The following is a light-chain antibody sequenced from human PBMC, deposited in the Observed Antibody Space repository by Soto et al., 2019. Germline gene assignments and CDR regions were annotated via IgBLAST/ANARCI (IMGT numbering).Light chain of an antibody. CDR2: EVT. CDR3: NSYAGSNNPVV. J-gene: IGLJ2*01. CDR1: SSDVGAYNY. Sequence: QSALTQPPSASGSPGQSVTISCTGTSSDVGAYNYVSWYQQHPGKAPKLIISEVTKRPSGVPDRFSGSKSGNTASLTVSGLQAEDEDDYYCNSYAGSNNPVVFGGGTKLTVL. V-gene: IGLV2-8*01.